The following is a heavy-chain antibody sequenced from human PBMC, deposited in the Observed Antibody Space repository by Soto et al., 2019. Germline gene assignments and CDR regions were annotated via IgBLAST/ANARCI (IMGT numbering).Heavy chain of an antibody. J-gene: IGHJ3*02. D-gene: IGHD2-21*02. Sequence: SETLSLTCTVSGGSISSYYWSWIRQPPGKGLEWIGYIYYSGSTNYNPSLKSRVTISVDTSKNQFSLKLSSVTAADTAVYYCARVDRGQVVTAIRDAFDIWGQGTMVTVAS. CDR3: ARVDRGQVVTAIRDAFDI. V-gene: IGHV4-59*01. CDR2: IYYSGST. CDR1: GGSISSYY.